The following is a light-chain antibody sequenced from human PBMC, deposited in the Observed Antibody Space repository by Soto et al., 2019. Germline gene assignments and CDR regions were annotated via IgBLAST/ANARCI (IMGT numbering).Light chain of an antibody. CDR2: GAS. J-gene: IGKJ1*01. CDR3: QQYDYSAWT. Sequence: EIVLKQSPGTLSLTPGERATLSCRASQSVSSSYLVWHQQKPGQAPRLLIYGASSRATGIPDRFSGSGSGTDFTLTISRLEPEDFAVYYCQQYDYSAWTFGQGTKVDIK. V-gene: IGKV3-20*01. CDR1: QSVSSSY.